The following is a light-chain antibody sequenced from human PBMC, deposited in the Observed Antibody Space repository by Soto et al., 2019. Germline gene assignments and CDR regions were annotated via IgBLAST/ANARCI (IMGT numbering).Light chain of an antibody. CDR2: WSS. V-gene: IGKV4-1*01. CDR3: QQYYSTLMYT. CDR1: PSVLYSSNNKNY. Sequence: DIVMTQSPDSLAVSLGERATINCKYSPSVLYSSNNKNYLAWYQQKPGQPPKLIIYWSSTRESGVPDRFSGGGSGTDFTLTLSSLQAEDVAVYYCQQYYSTLMYTFGQGTKLEIK. J-gene: IGKJ2*01.